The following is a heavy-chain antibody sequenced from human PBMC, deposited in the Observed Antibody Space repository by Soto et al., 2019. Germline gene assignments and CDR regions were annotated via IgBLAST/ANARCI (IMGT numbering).Heavy chain of an antibody. Sequence: GGSLRLSCAASGFTFDDYAMHWVRQAPGKGLEWVSGISWNSSSIGYADSVKGRFTISRDNAKNSLYLQMNSLRAEDTALYYCAKEMGWELLTNHDAFDIWGQGTMVTVSS. CDR3: AKEMGWELLTNHDAFDI. V-gene: IGHV3-9*01. CDR1: GFTFDDYA. CDR2: ISWNSSSI. J-gene: IGHJ3*02. D-gene: IGHD1-26*01.